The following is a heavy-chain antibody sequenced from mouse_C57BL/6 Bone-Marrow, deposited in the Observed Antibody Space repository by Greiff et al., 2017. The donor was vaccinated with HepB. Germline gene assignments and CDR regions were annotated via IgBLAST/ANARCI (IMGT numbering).Heavy chain of an antibody. CDR3: ARGGLERAWFAY. CDR2: IEPSDSYT. CDR1: GYTFTSYW. Sequence: VQLQQPGAELVRPGTSVKLSCKASGYTFTSYWMHWVKQRPGQGLEWIGVIEPSDSYTNYNQKFKGKATLTVDTSSSTAYMQLSSLTSEDSAVYYCARGGLERAWFAYWGQGTLVTVSA. J-gene: IGHJ3*01. D-gene: IGHD2-4*01. V-gene: IGHV1-59*01.